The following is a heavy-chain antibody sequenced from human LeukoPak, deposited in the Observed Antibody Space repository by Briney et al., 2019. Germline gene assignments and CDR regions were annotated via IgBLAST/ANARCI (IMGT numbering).Heavy chain of an antibody. CDR3: ARMGYCTRATCGGAFDF. V-gene: IGHV7-4-1*02. Sequence: ASVKVSCKASGYTFTSYAMNWVRQAPGQGLEWMGWINTNTENPAYAQGFTGRLVFSVDISVSTAYLQINSLKAEDTAVYYCARMGYCTRATCGGAFDFWGQGTLVTVSS. D-gene: IGHD2-8*01. CDR1: GYTFTSYA. CDR2: INTNTENP. J-gene: IGHJ4*02.